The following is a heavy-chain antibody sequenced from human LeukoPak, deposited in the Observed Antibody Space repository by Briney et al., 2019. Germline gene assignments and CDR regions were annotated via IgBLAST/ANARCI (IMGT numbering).Heavy chain of an antibody. J-gene: IGHJ4*02. CDR1: GRSFSGYY. CDR2: INHSGST. Sequence: KTSETLSLTCAVYGRSFSGYYWSWIRQPPGKGPEWIGEINHSGSTNYNPPLKSRVTISVDTSKNQFSLKLSSVTAADTAVYYCARDPGNSYGSDYWGQGTPVTVSS. V-gene: IGHV4-34*01. D-gene: IGHD5-18*01. CDR3: ARDPGNSYGSDY.